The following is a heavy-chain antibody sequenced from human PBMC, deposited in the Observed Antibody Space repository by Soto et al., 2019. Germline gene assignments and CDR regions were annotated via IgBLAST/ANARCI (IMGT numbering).Heavy chain of an antibody. V-gene: IGHV1-18*01. CDR3: AGVDIVGVEAGQIDY. Sequence: QVQLVQSGAEVKKPGASVKVSCKASGYTFTSYGITWVRQAPGQGLEWMGWISAYNGNTNYAQKLQGRVTMTTDTSTSAAYLELRSMRSDDTAVYYCAGVDIVGVEAGQIDYWGQGSLVTVS. D-gene: IGHD2-15*01. CDR1: GYTFTSYG. CDR2: ISAYNGNT. J-gene: IGHJ4*02.